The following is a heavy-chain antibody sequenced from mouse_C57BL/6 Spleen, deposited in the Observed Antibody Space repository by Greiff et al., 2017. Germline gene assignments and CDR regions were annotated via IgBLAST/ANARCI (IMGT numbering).Heavy chain of an antibody. CDR1: GYTFTDYY. V-gene: IGHV1-26*01. CDR3: ARGDYDYDVWYWYFDV. J-gene: IGHJ1*03. D-gene: IGHD2-4*01. CDR2: INPNNGGT. Sequence: VQLQQSGPELVKPGASVKISCKASGYTFTDYYMNWVKQSHGKSLEWIGEINPNNGGTSYNQKFKGKATLTVDKSSSTAYMELRSLTSEGSAVYDCARGDYDYDVWYWYFDVWGTGTTVTVSS.